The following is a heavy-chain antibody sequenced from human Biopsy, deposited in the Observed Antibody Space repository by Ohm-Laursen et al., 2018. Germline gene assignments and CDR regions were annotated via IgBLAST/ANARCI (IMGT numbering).Heavy chain of an antibody. D-gene: IGHD2/OR15-2a*01. CDR2: ISHRGFT. CDR1: GGSLSGYY. CDR3: AKNLAVSSYALDI. J-gene: IGHJ3*02. Sequence: PSETLSLTCAVYGGSLSGYYWNWIRQSPGKGLEWIGEISHRGFTSNNPSLKSRVTISVDTSKNQFSLKLGSVTAADTAVYYCAKNLAVSSYALDIWGQGTMVTVSS. V-gene: IGHV4-34*01.